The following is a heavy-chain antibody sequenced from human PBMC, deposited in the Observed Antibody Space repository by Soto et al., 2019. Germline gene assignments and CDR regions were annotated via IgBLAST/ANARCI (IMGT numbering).Heavy chain of an antibody. CDR2: ISSVGSTT. J-gene: IGHJ4*02. CDR1: GFTFDNFE. D-gene: IGHD1-26*01. Sequence: EVQLVESGGGLVQPGGSLRLSCEASGFTFDNFEMNWVRQAPGQGLEWVSYISSVGSTTYYADSVKGRFTISRDSARNSLYLQMNSLRVEDTAVYYCAKEATNINNFDFWGQGTLVTVSS. CDR3: AKEATNINNFDF. V-gene: IGHV3-48*03.